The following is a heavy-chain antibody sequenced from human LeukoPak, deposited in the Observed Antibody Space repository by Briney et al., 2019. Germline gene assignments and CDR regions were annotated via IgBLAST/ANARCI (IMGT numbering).Heavy chain of an antibody. CDR2: IYYCGTT. V-gene: IGHV4-39*01. D-gene: IGHD3-22*01. CDR3: ARHTPYYYDSSGYYRSYYFDY. Sequence: SDTVSLTCTVFRDSISSSTYYWGWIRPPPGKGLEWIGSIYYCGTTFYNPSLKSRVTISVDTSKNQFSLKLSPVPAADTAVYYCARHTPYYYDSSGYYRSYYFDYWGQGTLVTVSS. J-gene: IGHJ4*02. CDR1: RDSISSSTYY.